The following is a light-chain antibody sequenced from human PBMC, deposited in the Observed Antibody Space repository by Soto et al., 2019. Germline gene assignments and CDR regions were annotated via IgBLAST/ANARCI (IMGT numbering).Light chain of an antibody. CDR2: DVT. J-gene: IGLJ1*01. CDR3: NSYTSSSTYV. Sequence: QSVLTQPASVSGSPGQSITISCTGTSSDVGGFNYVSWYQQHPGKATKLMLYDVTHRPSGVSYRFSGSKSGNTASLTISGLQAEDEADYYRNSYTSSSTYVFGTGTKLTVL. V-gene: IGLV2-14*03. CDR1: SSDVGGFNY.